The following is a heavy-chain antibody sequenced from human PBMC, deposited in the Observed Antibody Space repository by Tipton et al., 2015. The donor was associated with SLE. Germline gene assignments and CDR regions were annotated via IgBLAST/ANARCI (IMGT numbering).Heavy chain of an antibody. CDR2: IYYSGST. D-gene: IGHD5-12*01. J-gene: IGHJ3*02. Sequence: TLSFTCTVSGGSISSYYWSWIRQPPGKGLEWIGYIYYSGSTNYNPSLKSRVTISVDTSKNQFSLKLSSVTAADTAVYYCARAPGLRYAFDIWGQGTMVTVSS. CDR3: ARAPGLRYAFDI. V-gene: IGHV4-59*08. CDR1: GGSISSYY.